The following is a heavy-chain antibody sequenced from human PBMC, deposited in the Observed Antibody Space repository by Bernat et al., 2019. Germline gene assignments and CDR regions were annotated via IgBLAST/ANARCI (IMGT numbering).Heavy chain of an antibody. D-gene: IGHD3-10*01. V-gene: IGHV3-23*01. Sequence: EVQVLESGGGLIQPGGSLRLSCVASGFTLGNYVMSWVRQPPGKGLEWVSSISISGGSTYYADSVKGRFTISRDNSKNTLYLQMNSLRAEDTAVYYCARVMYGSGSYWFDPWGQGTLVTVSS. CDR3: ARVMYGSGSYWFDP. CDR1: GFTLGNYV. J-gene: IGHJ5*02. CDR2: ISISGGST.